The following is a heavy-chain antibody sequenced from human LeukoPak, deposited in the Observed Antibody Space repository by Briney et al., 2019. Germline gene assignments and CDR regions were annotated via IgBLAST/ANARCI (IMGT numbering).Heavy chain of an antibody. CDR1: GFIFNNYG. Sequence: GGSLRLSCAASGFIFNNYGLIWVRQAPGKGLEWVSAISNDGGGTNYADFVKGRFTISRDNSKNTLFLQMNSLRAEDTALYYCAYGSSGYFVDLWGQGTLVTVSS. CDR3: AYGSSGYFVDL. CDR2: ISNDGGGT. D-gene: IGHD3-22*01. V-gene: IGHV3-23*01. J-gene: IGHJ5*02.